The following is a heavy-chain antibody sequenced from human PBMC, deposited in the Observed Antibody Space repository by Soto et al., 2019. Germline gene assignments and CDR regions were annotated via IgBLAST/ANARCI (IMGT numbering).Heavy chain of an antibody. V-gene: IGHV1-69*02. CDR3: ARAYDILTGYYRDAFDI. CDR2: IIPILGIA. D-gene: IGHD3-9*01. Sequence: PGGSLRLSCAASGFTFSSYTISWVRQAPGQGLEWMGRIIPILGIANYAQKFQGRVTITADKSTSTAYMELSSLRSEDTAVYYCARAYDILTGYYRDAFDIWGQGTMVTVSS. J-gene: IGHJ3*02. CDR1: GFTFSSYT.